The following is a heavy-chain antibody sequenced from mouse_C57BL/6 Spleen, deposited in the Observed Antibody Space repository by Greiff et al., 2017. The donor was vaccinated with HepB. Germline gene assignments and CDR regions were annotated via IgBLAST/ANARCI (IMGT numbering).Heavy chain of an antibody. CDR1: GYTFTSYW. Sequence: QVQLQQPGAELVMPGASVKLSCKASGYTFTSYWMHWVKQRPGQGLEWIGEIDPSDGNTNYNQKFKGKATLTVDKSSSTAYMQLSSLTSEDSAVYYCARWEKCGLLAMDYWGQGTSVTVSS. CDR3: ARWEKCGLLAMDY. D-gene: IGHD3-1*01. CDR2: IDPSDGNT. J-gene: IGHJ4*01. V-gene: IGHV1-69*01.